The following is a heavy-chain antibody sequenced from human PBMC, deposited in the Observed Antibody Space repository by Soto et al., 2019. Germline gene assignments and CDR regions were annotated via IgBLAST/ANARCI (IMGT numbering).Heavy chain of an antibody. D-gene: IGHD6-19*01. CDR3: AKGPHTNVGWPYYFES. CDR1: GFSLANYP. V-gene: IGHV3-48*02. Sequence: QPGGSLRLSCVASGFSLANYPMNWVRQTPGKGLEWISYSSPRGDTIYYADSVEGRFTISRDNARSSLSLHMSSLRDEDSALYYCAKGPHTNVGWPYYFESWGQGVPVTVSS. CDR2: SSPRGDTI. J-gene: IGHJ4*02.